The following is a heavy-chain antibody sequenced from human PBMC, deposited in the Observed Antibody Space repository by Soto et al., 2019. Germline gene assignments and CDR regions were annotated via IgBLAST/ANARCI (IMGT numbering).Heavy chain of an antibody. CDR1: GCTFSSYA. J-gene: IGHJ4*02. D-gene: IGHD3-22*01. V-gene: IGHV1-69*13. Sequence: GASVKVSCKASGCTFSSYAISWVRQAPGQGLEWMGGIIPIFGKANYAQKFQGRVTITADESTSTAYMELSSLRSEDTAVYYWARDYDDSIVYYDYWGQGTLVTVSS. CDR3: ARDYDDSIVYYDY. CDR2: IIPIFGKA.